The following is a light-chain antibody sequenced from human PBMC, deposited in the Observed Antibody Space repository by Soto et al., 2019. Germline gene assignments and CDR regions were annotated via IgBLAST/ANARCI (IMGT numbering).Light chain of an antibody. J-gene: IGKJ1*01. CDR1: QSISSW. CDR3: QQYNSYSRT. Sequence: DSHMAQSPSSACASVVDGVTITCRASQSISSWFAWYQQKPGKAPKLLIYKASSLESGVPSRFSGSGSGTEFTLTISSLQPDDFATYYCQQYNSYSRTFGQGTKVDIK. CDR2: KAS. V-gene: IGKV1-5*03.